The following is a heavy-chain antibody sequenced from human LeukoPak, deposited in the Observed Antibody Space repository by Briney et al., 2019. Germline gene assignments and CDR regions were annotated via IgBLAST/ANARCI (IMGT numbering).Heavy chain of an antibody. CDR3: AKDRTATPRYFDY. V-gene: IGHV3-23*01. D-gene: IGHD2-21*02. Sequence: GGSLRLSCAASGFTFSSYEMNWVRQAPGKGLEWVSAISGSGGSTYYADSGKGRFTISRDHSKNTLYLQMNSLRAEDTAVYYCAKDRTATPRYFDYWGQGTLVTVSS. CDR2: ISGSGGST. J-gene: IGHJ4*02. CDR1: GFTFSSYE.